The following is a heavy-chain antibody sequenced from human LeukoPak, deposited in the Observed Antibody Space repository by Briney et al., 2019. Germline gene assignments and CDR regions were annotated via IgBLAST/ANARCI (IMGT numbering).Heavy chain of an antibody. V-gene: IGHV1-69*05. CDR3: ARGQQQFLEWLLSY. Sequence: SVKVSCKASGGTFSSYAISWVRQAPGQGLEWMGGIIPIFGTANYAQKFQGRVTMTTDTSTSTAYMELRSLRSDDSATYYCARGQQQFLEWLLSYWGQGTLVTVSS. CDR1: GGTFSSYA. J-gene: IGHJ4*02. D-gene: IGHD3-3*01. CDR2: IIPIFGTA.